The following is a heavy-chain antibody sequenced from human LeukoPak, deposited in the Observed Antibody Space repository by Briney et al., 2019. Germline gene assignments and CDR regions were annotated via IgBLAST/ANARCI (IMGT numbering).Heavy chain of an antibody. V-gene: IGHV3-23*01. D-gene: IGHD2-21*01. CDR2: ISGTGDGA. CDR3: AKAGYGYSFDY. Sequence: GGSLRLSCTASGFTFSSYGMSWVRQAPGRGLDWVSAISGTGDGAYYADSVKGRFTISRDNSRSTLHLQMNSLRADDTALYYCAKAGYGYSFDYWGQGILVTVSS. J-gene: IGHJ4*02. CDR1: GFTFSSYG.